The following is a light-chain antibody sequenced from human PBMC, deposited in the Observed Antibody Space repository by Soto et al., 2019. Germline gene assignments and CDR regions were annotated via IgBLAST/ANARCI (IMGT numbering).Light chain of an antibody. Sequence: EIVLTQSPGTLSLSPGERATLSCRASQSVSSNYVAWYQQKPGQAPRVLIYGASSRATGIPDRFSGGGSGTDFTLTISRLEPEDFAVYYCQQYGSSLFTFGPGTKVDIK. CDR3: QQYGSSLFT. J-gene: IGKJ3*01. V-gene: IGKV3-20*01. CDR1: QSVSSNY. CDR2: GAS.